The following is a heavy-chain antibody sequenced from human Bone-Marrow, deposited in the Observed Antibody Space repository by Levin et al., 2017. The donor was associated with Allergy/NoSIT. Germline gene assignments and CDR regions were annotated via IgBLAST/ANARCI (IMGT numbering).Heavy chain of an antibody. J-gene: IGHJ3*01. D-gene: IGHD3-22*01. V-gene: IGHV1-2*02. CDR2: VNPKTGGT. Sequence: PMASVKVSCKASGYIFIDYYIHWVRQAPGQGLEWMGWVNPKTGGTPYIQKFEGRVTTTRDASLSTAYMELSRLTADDTAVYFCAILTHYYDSSGPHSFDVWGQGTMVTVTS. CDR1: GYIFIDYY. CDR3: AILTHYYDSSGPHSFDV.